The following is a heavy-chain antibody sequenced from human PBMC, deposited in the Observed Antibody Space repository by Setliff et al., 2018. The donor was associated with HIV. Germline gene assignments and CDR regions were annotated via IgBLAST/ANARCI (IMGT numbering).Heavy chain of an antibody. CDR3: AREGNWEFDY. CDR2: ISTSGSSI. J-gene: IGHJ4*02. CDR1: GFTFSSYE. V-gene: IGHV3-48*03. Sequence: RLSCAASGFTFSSYEMNWVRQAPGKGLEWVSYISTSGSSIHYAASVKGRFSISRDTAKNSLYLQMSSLRAEDTAVYYCAREGNWEFDYWGQGTLVTVSS. D-gene: IGHD7-27*01.